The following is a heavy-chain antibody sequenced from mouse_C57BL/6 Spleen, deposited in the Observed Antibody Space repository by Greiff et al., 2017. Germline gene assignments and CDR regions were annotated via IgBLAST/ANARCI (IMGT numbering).Heavy chain of an antibody. J-gene: IGHJ2*01. D-gene: IGHD1-1*01. CDR3: ARSYHYYGSTYFDY. V-gene: IGHV1-52*01. CDR2: IDPSDSET. CDR1: GYTFTSYW. Sequence: QVQLQQPGAELVRPGSSVKLSCKASGYTFTSYWMHWVKQRPIQGLEWIGNIDPSDSETHYNQKFKDKATLTVDKSSSTAYMQLSSLTSEDSAVYYCARSYHYYGSTYFDYWGQGTTLTVSS.